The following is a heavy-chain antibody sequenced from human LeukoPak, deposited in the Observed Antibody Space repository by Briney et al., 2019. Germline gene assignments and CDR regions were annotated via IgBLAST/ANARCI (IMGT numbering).Heavy chain of an antibody. CDR2: IRYDGSNK. CDR1: GFTFSSYG. Sequence: GGSLRFSCAASGFTFSSYGMHWVRQAPGKGLEWVAFIRYDGSNKYYADSVKGRFTISRDNANNSLYLEMNNLSAEDTAVYYCARAWSRVDPFDMWGQGTMVTVSS. J-gene: IGHJ3*02. D-gene: IGHD2-8*02. CDR3: ARAWSRVDPFDM. V-gene: IGHV3-30*02.